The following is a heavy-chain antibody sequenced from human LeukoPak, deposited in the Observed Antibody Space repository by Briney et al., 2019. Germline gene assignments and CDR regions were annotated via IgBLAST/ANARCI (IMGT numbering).Heavy chain of an antibody. CDR2: IYPGDSDT. J-gene: IGHJ3*02. CDR1: GYSFTSYW. CDR3: ARAEVAARLERAFDI. D-gene: IGHD6-6*01. V-gene: IGHV5-51*01. Sequence: GESLKISCKGSGYSFTSYWIGWVRQMPGKGLEWMGIIYPGDSDTRYSPSFQGQVTISADKSISTAYLQWSSLKASDTAMYYCARAEVAARLERAFDIWGQGTRVTVSS.